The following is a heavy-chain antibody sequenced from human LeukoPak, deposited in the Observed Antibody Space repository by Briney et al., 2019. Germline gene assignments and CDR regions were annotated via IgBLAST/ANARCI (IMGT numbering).Heavy chain of an antibody. CDR1: GGSISSISYY. CDR2: IYPSGST. D-gene: IGHD1-26*01. J-gene: IGHJ4*02. CDR3: ARQGVVGATGFDY. V-gene: IGHV4-39*01. Sequence: PSETLSLTCSVSGGSISSISYYWGWIRQPPGKGLEWIGYIYPSGSTYNNPSLKSRVIISVDTSKNQFSLKLTSVTAADTAVYYCARQGVVGATGFDYWGQGTLVTVSS.